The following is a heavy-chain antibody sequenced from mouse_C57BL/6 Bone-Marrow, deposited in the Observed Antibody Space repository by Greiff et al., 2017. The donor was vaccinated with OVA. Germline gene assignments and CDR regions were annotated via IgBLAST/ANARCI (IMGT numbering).Heavy chain of an antibody. CDR2: INPSSGYT. CDR1: GYTFTSYT. V-gene: IGHV1-4*01. CDR3: ARGNFDY. Sequence: QVQLQPSGAELARPSASVKMSCTASGYTFTSYTMHWVKQRPGQGLEWIGYINPSSGYTKYNQKFKDKATLTADKSSSTAYMQLSSLTSEDSAVYYCARGNFDYWGQGTTLTVSS. J-gene: IGHJ2*01.